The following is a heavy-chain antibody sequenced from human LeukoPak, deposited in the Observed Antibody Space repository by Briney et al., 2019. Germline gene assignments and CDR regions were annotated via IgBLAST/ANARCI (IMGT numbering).Heavy chain of an antibody. D-gene: IGHD3-10*01. CDR1: GFTFSSYS. CDR2: ISSSSSYI. J-gene: IGHJ6*02. CDR3: AGDLKHMVRGVINDYYYGMDV. Sequence: GGSLRLSCAASGFTFSSYSMNWVRQAPGKGLEWVSSISSSSSYIYYADSVKGRFTISRDSAKNSLYLQMNSLRAEDTAVYYCAGDLKHMVRGVINDYYYGMDVWGQGTTVTVSS. V-gene: IGHV3-21*01.